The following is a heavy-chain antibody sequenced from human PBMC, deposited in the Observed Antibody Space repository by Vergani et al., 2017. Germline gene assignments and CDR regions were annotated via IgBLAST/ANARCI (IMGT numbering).Heavy chain of an antibody. V-gene: IGHV3-21*01. Sequence: VQLVESGGGVVQPGRSLRLSCAASGFTFSSYSMNWVRQAPGKGLEWVSSISSSSSYIYYADSVKGRFTISRDNAKNTLYLQMNSLRAEDTAVYYCARGTAIVVVITSAFDIWGQGTMVTVSS. J-gene: IGHJ3*02. CDR2: ISSSSSYI. D-gene: IGHD3-22*01. CDR3: ARGTAIVVVITSAFDI. CDR1: GFTFSSYS.